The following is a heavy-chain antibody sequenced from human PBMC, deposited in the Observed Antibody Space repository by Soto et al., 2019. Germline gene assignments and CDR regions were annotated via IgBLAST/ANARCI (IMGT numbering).Heavy chain of an antibody. Sequence: GASVKVSCKASGYTFTGYYMHWVRQAPGQRLEWMGWINPNSGGTNYAQKFQGWVTMTRDTSISTAYMELSRLRSDDTAVYYCARDLSSGWSYYYFDYWGQGTLVTVSS. CDR2: INPNSGGT. J-gene: IGHJ4*02. CDR3: ARDLSSGWSYYYFDY. CDR1: GYTFTGYY. V-gene: IGHV1-2*04. D-gene: IGHD6-19*01.